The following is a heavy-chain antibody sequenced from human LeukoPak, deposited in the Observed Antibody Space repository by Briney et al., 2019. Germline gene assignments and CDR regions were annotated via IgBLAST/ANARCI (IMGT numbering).Heavy chain of an antibody. J-gene: IGHJ5*02. CDR3: ARDHTFGGVIVTHYNWFDP. D-gene: IGHD3-16*02. CDR1: GDSVSSNSAA. Sequence: SQTLSLTCAISGDSVSSNSAAWNWIRQSPSRGLEWLGRTYYRSKWYNDYAVSVKSRITINPDTSKNRFSLQLNSVTPEDTAVYYCARDHTFGGVIVTHYNWFDPWGQGTLVTVSS. CDR2: TYYRSKWYN. V-gene: IGHV6-1*01.